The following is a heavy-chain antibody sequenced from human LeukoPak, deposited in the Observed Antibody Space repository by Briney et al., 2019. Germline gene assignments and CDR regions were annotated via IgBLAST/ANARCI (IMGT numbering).Heavy chain of an antibody. J-gene: IGHJ4*02. CDR2: INHSGST. V-gene: IGHV4-34*01. Sequence: SETLSLTCTVSGGSISSYYWSWIRQPPGKGLEWIGEINHSGSTNYNPSLKSRVTISVDTSKNQFSLKLSSVTAADTAVYYCARGLITYYYDSSGYCSPFDYWGQGTLVTVSS. CDR1: GGSISSYY. D-gene: IGHD3-22*01. CDR3: ARGLITYYYDSSGYCSPFDY.